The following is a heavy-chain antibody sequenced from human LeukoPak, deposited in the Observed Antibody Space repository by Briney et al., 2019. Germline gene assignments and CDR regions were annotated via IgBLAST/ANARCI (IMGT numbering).Heavy chain of an antibody. J-gene: IGHJ4*02. Sequence: SQTLSLTCAISGDSLSSNSAAWNWIRQSPSRGLEWLGRTYFRSKWNNEYAISVKSRLTINPDTSKNQFSLQLNSVTPEDTAVYYCARGWEPYSSSFDYWGEGTLVTVSS. V-gene: IGHV6-1*01. CDR3: ARGWEPYSSSFDY. CDR2: TYFRSKWNN. D-gene: IGHD6-13*01. CDR1: GDSLSSNSAA.